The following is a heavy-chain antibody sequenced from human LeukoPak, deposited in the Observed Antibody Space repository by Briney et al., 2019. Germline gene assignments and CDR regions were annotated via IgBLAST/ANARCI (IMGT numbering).Heavy chain of an antibody. J-gene: IGHJ4*02. D-gene: IGHD6-13*01. CDR1: GXSISSYY. CDR3: ARGPQGYSSSWYDY. V-gene: IGHV4-59*01. CDR2: IYYSGST. Sequence: SETLSLTCTVSGXSISSYYGSWIRRPPGKGLEWIGYIYYSGSTNYNPSLKSRVTISVDTSKNQFSLKLSSVTAADTAVYYCARGPQGYSSSWYDYWGQGTLVTVSS.